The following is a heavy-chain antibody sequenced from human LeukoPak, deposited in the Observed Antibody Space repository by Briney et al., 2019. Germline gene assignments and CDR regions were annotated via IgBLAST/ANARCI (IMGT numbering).Heavy chain of an antibody. CDR3: ARQSKLYCSSTSCWGSGRIDY. CDR2: IYYTGST. J-gene: IGHJ4*02. D-gene: IGHD2-2*01. CDR1: GGSISSSGYY. Sequence: SETLSLTCTVSGGSISSSGYYWVWIRQPPGKELEWIGSIYYTGSTYYNPSLRSRVTISVDTSKNQFSLKLSSVTAADTAVYYCARQSKLYCSSTSCWGSGRIDYWGQGTLVTVSS. V-gene: IGHV4-39*01.